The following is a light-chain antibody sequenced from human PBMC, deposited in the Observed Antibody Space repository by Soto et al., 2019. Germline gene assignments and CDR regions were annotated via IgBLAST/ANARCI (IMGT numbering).Light chain of an antibody. J-gene: IGKJ4*01. V-gene: IGKV3-15*01. Sequence: EIVMTQSPPTLSVSPGESTTLSCWASQSISSKLAWYQLRPGQAPRLLIYGAFTRATGVPARFSGSGSGTEFTLTITRLQSEDFAVYYCQQYHTWPPLTFGGGTKVEIK. CDR3: QQYHTWPPLT. CDR1: QSISSK. CDR2: GAF.